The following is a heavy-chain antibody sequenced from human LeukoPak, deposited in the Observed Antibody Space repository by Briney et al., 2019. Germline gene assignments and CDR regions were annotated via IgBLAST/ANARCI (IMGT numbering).Heavy chain of an antibody. CDR3: ARGIVGSRDFYFRYYFDY. CDR2: IYHTGKT. Sequence: PSGTLSLTCVVSSGSISSDNWWSWVRQPPGKGLEWIGEIYHTGKTNYNPSLQSRVSISADKSKNQFSLKLSSVTAADTAVYFCARGIVGSRDFYFRYYFDYWGQGTLVTVSS. V-gene: IGHV4-4*02. J-gene: IGHJ4*02. CDR1: SGSISSDNW. D-gene: IGHD3/OR15-3a*01.